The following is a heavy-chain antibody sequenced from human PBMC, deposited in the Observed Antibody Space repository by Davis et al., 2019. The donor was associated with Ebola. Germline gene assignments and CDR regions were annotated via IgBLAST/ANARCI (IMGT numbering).Heavy chain of an antibody. V-gene: IGHV3-11*06. CDR1: GFTFSDYY. CDR2: ISSSSSYT. J-gene: IGHJ6*02. Sequence: GESLKISCAASGFTFSDYYMSWIRQAPGKGLEWVSYISSSSSYTNYADSVKGRFTISRDNAKNSLYLQMNSLRAEDTAVYYCARGNGEYYGMDVWGQGTTVTVSS. CDR3: ARGNGEYYGMDV. D-gene: IGHD3-10*01.